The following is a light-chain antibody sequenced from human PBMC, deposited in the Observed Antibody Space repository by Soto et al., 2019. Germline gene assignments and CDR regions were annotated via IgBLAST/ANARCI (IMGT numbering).Light chain of an antibody. CDR2: DVT. V-gene: IGLV2-11*01. Sequence: QSALTQPRSVSGSPGQSVTISCTGTSNDVGGYDYVSWYQQYPGKAPTYILYDVTKRPSGVPDRFSGSKSGNTVSLTISGVEADDEYDYYCCAYAGNYTFFGGGTKLTVL. CDR1: SNDVGGYDY. J-gene: IGLJ2*01. CDR3: CAYAGNYTF.